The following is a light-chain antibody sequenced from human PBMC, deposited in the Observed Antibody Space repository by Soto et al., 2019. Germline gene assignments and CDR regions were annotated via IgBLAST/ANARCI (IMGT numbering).Light chain of an antibody. CDR2: RNN. J-gene: IGLJ2*01. Sequence: QAVVTQPPSASGTPGQRVNISCSGSSSNTGSNYVYWYRQFPGTATKLLIQRNNQRPSGVPARFSGSKSGTSASLAISGLRSEDEADYYCGGWDDSLSGPVFGGGTKVTVL. CDR1: SSNTGSNY. CDR3: GGWDDSLSGPV. V-gene: IGLV1-47*01.